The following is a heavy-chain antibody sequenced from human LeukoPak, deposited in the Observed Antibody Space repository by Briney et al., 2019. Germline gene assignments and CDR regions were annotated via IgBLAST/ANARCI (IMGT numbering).Heavy chain of an antibody. J-gene: IGHJ4*02. D-gene: IGHD5-12*01. Sequence: GGSLRLSCAASGFTFSSYGMHWVRQAPGKGLEWVAFIRYDGSNKYYADSVKGRFTISRDNAKKSLHLQMSSLRAEDTAVYYCARESLGGYDWGQEFDYWGQGTLVTVSS. CDR3: ARESLGGYDWGQEFDY. V-gene: IGHV3-30*02. CDR2: IRYDGSNK. CDR1: GFTFSSYG.